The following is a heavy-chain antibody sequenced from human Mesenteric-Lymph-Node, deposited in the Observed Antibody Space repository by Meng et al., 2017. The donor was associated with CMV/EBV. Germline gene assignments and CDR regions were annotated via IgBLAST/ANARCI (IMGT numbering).Heavy chain of an antibody. CDR2: INPNTGGT. Sequence: ASVKVSCKASGYTFNGYYMHWVRQAPGQGREWMGWINPNTGGTNYAQKFQDRVTMTRDTSISTAYMELRRLRSDDTAVYYCARELGIAAAGTSTGWFDPWGQGTLVTVSS. V-gene: IGHV1-2*02. CDR1: GYTFNGYY. CDR3: ARELGIAAAGTSTGWFDP. D-gene: IGHD6-13*01. J-gene: IGHJ5*02.